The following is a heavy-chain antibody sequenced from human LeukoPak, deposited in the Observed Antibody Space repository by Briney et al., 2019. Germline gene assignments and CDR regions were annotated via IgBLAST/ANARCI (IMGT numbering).Heavy chain of an antibody. CDR3: ARVTPYGGYFPELREYFDF. D-gene: IGHD3-22*01. CDR1: GYTFTSYC. V-gene: IGHV1-18*01. J-gene: IGHJ4*02. CDR2: ISAYNGNT. Sequence: GASVKVSCKASGYTFTSYCISCVRQPTGQGLEWMGWISAYNGNTNYAQKLQGRVTMTTDTSTSTAYMQLRSLRSDDTAVYYCARVTPYGGYFPELREYFDFWGERTVVSVS.